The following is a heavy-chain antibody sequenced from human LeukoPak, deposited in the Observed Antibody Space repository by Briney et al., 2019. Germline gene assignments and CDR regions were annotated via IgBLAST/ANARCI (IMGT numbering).Heavy chain of an antibody. CDR1: DYSISSGYY. J-gene: IGHJ3*02. V-gene: IGHV4-38-2*02. D-gene: IGHD3-22*01. CDR2: IYHSGST. CDR3: ARGAPDYYDSSGYYRQNDAFDI. Sequence: KPSETLSLTCTVSDYSISSGYYWGWIRQPPGKGLEWIGSIYHSGSTDYNPSLKSRVTISIDTSKNQFSLKLSSVTAADTAVYYCARGAPDYYDSSGYYRQNDAFDIWGQGTMVTVSS.